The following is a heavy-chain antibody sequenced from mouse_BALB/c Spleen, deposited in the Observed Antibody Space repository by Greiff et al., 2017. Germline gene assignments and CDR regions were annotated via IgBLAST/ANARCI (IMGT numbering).Heavy chain of an antibody. V-gene: IGHV5-4*02. Sequence: EVQGVESGGGLVKPGGSLKLSCAASGFTFSDYYMYWVRQTPEKRLEWVATISDGGSYTYYPDSVKGRFTISRDNAKNNLYLQMSSLKSEDTAMYYCAREKGNYAMDYWGQGTSVTVSS. J-gene: IGHJ4*01. CDR3: AREKGNYAMDY. CDR2: ISDGGSYT. CDR1: GFTFSDYY.